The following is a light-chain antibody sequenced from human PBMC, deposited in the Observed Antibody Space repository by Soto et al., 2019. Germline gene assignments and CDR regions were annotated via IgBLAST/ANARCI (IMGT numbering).Light chain of an antibody. J-gene: IGLJ3*02. CDR3: QSYDSSLSVSV. V-gene: IGLV1-40*01. Sequence: QSVLTQPPSVSGAPGQRVTISCTGSSSNIGAGYDVHWYQQLPGTAPKFLIYGNTNRPSGVPDRFSGSKSGTSASLAITGLQAEDEADYYCQSYDSSLSVSVFGAGTKLTVL. CDR1: SSNIGAGYD. CDR2: GNT.